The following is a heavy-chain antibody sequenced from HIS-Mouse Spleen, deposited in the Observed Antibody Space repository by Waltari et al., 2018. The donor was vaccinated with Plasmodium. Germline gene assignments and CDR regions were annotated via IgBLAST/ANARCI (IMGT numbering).Heavy chain of an antibody. CDR2: INHSGST. J-gene: IGHJ4*02. CDR1: GGSFSGYY. D-gene: IGHD6-19*01. V-gene: IGHV4-34*01. CDR3: ARGPGYSSGWYYFDY. Sequence: QVQLQPWGAGLLKPSATLSLTCAAYGGSFSGYYWSWIRKRPGKGLEWIVEINHSGSTNYNPSLKSRVTISVDTSKNQFSLKLSSLTAADTAVYYCARGPGYSSGWYYFDYWGQGTLVTVSS.